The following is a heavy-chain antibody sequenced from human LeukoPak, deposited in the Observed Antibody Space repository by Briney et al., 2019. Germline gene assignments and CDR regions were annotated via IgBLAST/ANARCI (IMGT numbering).Heavy chain of an antibody. J-gene: IGHJ3*02. CDR1: GYTFTGYY. V-gene: IGHV1-2*02. Sequence: ASVKVSCKASGYTFTGYYMHGVRQAPGQGLEWMGWVNPNSGGTNNARKFQGRVTMTRDTSISTAYMALSRLRSDDTAVYYCARSVLYDYVWAQGAFDIWGQGTMVTV. D-gene: IGHD3-16*01. CDR2: VNPNSGGT. CDR3: ARSVLYDYVWAQGAFDI.